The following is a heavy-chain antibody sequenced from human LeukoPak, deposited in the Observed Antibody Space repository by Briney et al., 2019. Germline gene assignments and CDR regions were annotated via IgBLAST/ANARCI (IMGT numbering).Heavy chain of an antibody. D-gene: IGHD2-2*01. J-gene: IGHJ5*02. Sequence: ASVKVSCKASGGTFSSYTISWVRQAPGQGLEWMGRIIPILGIANYAQKFQGRVTITADNSTSTAYMELSSLRPEDTAVYYCARDLVGVVAPNWFDPWGQGTLVTVSS. CDR2: IIPILGIA. V-gene: IGHV1-69*04. CDR1: GGTFSSYT. CDR3: ARDLVGVVAPNWFDP.